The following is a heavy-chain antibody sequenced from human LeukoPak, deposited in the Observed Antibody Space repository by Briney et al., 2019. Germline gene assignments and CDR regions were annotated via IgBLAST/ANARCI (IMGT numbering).Heavy chain of an antibody. J-gene: IGHJ4*02. CDR1: GYTFTGYY. CDR3: ARDNGRRAAESYFDY. Sequence: GASVKVSCKASGYTFTGYYMHWVRQAPGQGLEWMGWINPNSGGTNYAQKFQGRVTMTRDTSISTAYMELSRLRSDDTAVYYCARDNGRRAAESYFDYWGQGTLVTVSS. D-gene: IGHD2-15*01. V-gene: IGHV1-2*02. CDR2: INPNSGGT.